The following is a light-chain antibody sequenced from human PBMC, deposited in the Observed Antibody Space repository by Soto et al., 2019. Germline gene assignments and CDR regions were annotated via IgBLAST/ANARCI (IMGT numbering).Light chain of an antibody. CDR3: KSRTTRNTLV. CDR2: EVT. V-gene: IGLV2-14*01. J-gene: IGLJ3*02. CDR1: SSDVGGYNY. Sequence: QSALTQPASASGSPGQSITISCTGTSSDVGGYNYVSWYQQHPGKAPKLIIYEVTHRPSGVSSRFYGSRSGNTASLTISGLQAEDGADYYCKSRTTRNTLVFGGGTKVTVL.